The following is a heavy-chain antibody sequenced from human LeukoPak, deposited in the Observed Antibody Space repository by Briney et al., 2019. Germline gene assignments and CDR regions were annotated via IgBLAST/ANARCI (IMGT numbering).Heavy chain of an antibody. V-gene: IGHV3-53*01. J-gene: IGHJ4*02. CDR3: AGAPQWLPQVY. Sequence: GGSLRLSCAASGFTVSSNYMSWVRQAPEKGLEWVSLSNSGGSTDYSDSVKGRFTVSRDNSKNTVYLQMHSLRAEDTAVYYCAGAPQWLPQVYWGQGTLVTVSS. D-gene: IGHD6-19*01. CDR2: SNSGGST. CDR1: GFTVSSNY.